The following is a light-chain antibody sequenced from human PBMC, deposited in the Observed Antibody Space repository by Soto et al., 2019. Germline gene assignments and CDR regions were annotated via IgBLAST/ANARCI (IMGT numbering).Light chain of an antibody. Sequence: QSVLTQPASVSGPPGQSITISWTGTSSDVGAYNFVSWHQQHPGKAPKLMIYNVYDRPSGISYRFSGSKSGNTASLTISGLQGEDEADYYCTAYTVSRTYVCGTATNVT. V-gene: IGLV2-14*03. CDR3: TAYTVSRTYV. CDR2: NVY. J-gene: IGLJ1*01. CDR1: SSDVGAYNF.